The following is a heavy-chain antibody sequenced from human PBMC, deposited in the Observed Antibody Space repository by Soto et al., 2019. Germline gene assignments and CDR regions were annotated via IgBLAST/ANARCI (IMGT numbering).Heavy chain of an antibody. CDR2: IYYSGST. V-gene: IGHV4-59*01. CDR1: GASLSSYY. D-gene: IGHD2-15*01. Sequence: SETLSLTCTVSGASLSSYYWTWIRQPPEKGLEWIGYIYYSGSTNYNPSLKSRVTISVDTSKNQFSLKLSSLTAADTAVYYCALSLRYDSKPGLFDYWGQGTLVIVSS. CDR3: ALSLRYDSKPGLFDY. J-gene: IGHJ4*02.